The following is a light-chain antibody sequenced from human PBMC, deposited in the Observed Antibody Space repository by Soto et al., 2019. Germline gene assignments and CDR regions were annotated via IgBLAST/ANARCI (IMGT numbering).Light chain of an antibody. J-gene: IGLJ3*02. CDR2: GNN. V-gene: IGLV1-51*01. CDR1: SSNIGNND. CDR3: GTWDSGLRSGV. Sequence: QSVLTQPPSVSAAPGQKVTISCSGSSSNIGNNDVAWYQQLPGTAPKLLIYGNNERPSGIPDRISASKSGASATLDITGLQTGDEADYYCGTWDSGLRSGVFGGGTKLTVL.